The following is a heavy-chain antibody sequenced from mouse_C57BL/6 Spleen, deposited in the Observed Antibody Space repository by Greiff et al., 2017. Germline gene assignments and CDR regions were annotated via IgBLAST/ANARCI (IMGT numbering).Heavy chain of an antibody. CDR1: GYAFSSYW. CDR3: AREGAQANFGY. Sequence: QVQLQQSGAELVKPGASVKISCKASGYAFSSYWMNWVKQRPGKGLEWIGQIYPGDGDTNYNGKFKGKATLTADKSSSTAYMQLSSLTSEDSAVYCCAREGAQANFGYWGQGTTRTVSS. D-gene: IGHD3-2*02. J-gene: IGHJ2*01. CDR2: IYPGDGDT. V-gene: IGHV1-80*01.